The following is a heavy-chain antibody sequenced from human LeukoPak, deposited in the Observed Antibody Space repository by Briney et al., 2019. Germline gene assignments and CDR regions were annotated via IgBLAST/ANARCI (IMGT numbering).Heavy chain of an antibody. Sequence: GGSLRLSCAASGFTFSNYGISWVRQAPGKGPQWVSSISDSGSSTFYVDSVKGRFTVSRDNSKNTLYLQMNSLRVEDTAAYYCVKTTITIYYFEYGGQGTLVTVSS. J-gene: IGHJ4*02. V-gene: IGHV3-23*01. CDR3: VKTTITIYYFEY. CDR2: ISDSGSST. D-gene: IGHD4-11*01. CDR1: GFTFSNYG.